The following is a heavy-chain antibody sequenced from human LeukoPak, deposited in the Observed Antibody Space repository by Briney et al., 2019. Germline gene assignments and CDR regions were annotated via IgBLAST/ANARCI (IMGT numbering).Heavy chain of an antibody. D-gene: IGHD3-9*01. CDR3: AKGHYDILTGYYILPMLGWFDP. CDR2: ISGSGGST. CDR1: GFTFSSYG. V-gene: IGHV3-23*01. Sequence: GGSLRLSCAASGFTFSSYGMSWVRQAPGKGLEWVSAISGSGGSTYYADSVKGRFTISRDNSKNTLYLQMNSLRAEDTAVYYCAKGHYDILTGYYILPMLGWFDPWGQGTLVTVSS. J-gene: IGHJ5*02.